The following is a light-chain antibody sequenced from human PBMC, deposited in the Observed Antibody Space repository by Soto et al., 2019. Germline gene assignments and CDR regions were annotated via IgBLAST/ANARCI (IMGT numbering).Light chain of an antibody. CDR2: RVS. V-gene: IGKV2-30*01. Sequence: DVVMTQSPLSLPVTVGQSASISCRSSQSLANSDGTTYLSWLQQRPGHSPRRLVYRVSNRDSGVPDRFSGSGSGSDFTLKISRVEAEDVGVYYCMQGTHWPRTFGQGTKLEI. CDR3: MQGTHWPRT. CDR1: QSLANSDGTTY. J-gene: IGKJ2*01.